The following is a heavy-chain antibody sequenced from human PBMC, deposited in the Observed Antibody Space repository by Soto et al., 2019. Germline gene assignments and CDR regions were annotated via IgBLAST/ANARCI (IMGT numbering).Heavy chain of an antibody. Sequence: TSETLSLTCAVSGGSISSSNWWSWVRQPPGKGLEWIGEIYHSGSTNYNPSLKSRVTISADKSKNQFSLKLSSVTAADTAVYYCAGMTPDSSGYYSLGYWGQGTLVTVSS. J-gene: IGHJ4*02. CDR1: GGSISSSNW. CDR2: IYHSGST. D-gene: IGHD3-22*01. V-gene: IGHV4-4*02. CDR3: AGMTPDSSGYYSLGY.